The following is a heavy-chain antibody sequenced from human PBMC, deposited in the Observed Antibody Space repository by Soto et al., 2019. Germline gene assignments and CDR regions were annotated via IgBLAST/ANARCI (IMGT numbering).Heavy chain of an antibody. V-gene: IGHV4-30-4*01. Sequence: QVQLQESRPGLVKPSQTLFLTCSVSGGSISSGYYYWSWIRQPPGKGLEWIGNIYYSGKSYYNPSLNSRLTIATDPSTGPFSLKVGSVTAADTAVYYCASSSLYGMDLWGQGTTVTVSS. J-gene: IGHJ6*02. CDR2: IYYSGKS. CDR3: ASSSLYGMDL. CDR1: GGSISSGYYY.